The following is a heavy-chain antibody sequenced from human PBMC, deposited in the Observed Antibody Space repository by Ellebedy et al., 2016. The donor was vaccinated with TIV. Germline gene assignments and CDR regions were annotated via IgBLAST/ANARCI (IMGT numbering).Heavy chain of an antibody. Sequence: GESLKISCAASGFIFSSRVMHWVRQAPGKGLEWVAVISYDGDYKYYADSVKGRYTISRDNSKSTSCLQMNSLSAEDTAVYYCARDATGPYSGTYTWPDYWGQGTLVIVSS. J-gene: IGHJ4*02. CDR3: ARDATGPYSGTYTWPDY. D-gene: IGHD1-26*01. V-gene: IGHV3-30-3*01. CDR1: GFIFSSRV. CDR2: ISYDGDYK.